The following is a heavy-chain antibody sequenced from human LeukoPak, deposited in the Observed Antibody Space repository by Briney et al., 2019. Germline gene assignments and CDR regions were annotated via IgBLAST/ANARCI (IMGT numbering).Heavy chain of an antibody. D-gene: IGHD5-18*01. Sequence: GGSLRLSCAASGFTFSSYGMHWVRQAPGKGLEWVAFIRYDGSNKYYADSVKGRFTISRDNSKNTLYLQMNSLRAEDTAVYYCAKEDTAMVTYFDYWGQGTLVTVSS. CDR2: IRYDGSNK. V-gene: IGHV3-30*02. J-gene: IGHJ4*02. CDR1: GFTFSSYG. CDR3: AKEDTAMVTYFDY.